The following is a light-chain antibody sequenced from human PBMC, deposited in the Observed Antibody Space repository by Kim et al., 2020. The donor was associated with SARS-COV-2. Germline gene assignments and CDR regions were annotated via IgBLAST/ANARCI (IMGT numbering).Light chain of an antibody. J-gene: IGLJ2*01. V-gene: IGLV3-19*01. CDR1: SLRSYY. CDR2: GKD. Sequence: SSELTQDPAVSVALGQTVRITCQGDSLRSYYATWYQQKPGQAPKVVIYGKDNRPSGVPDRFSGSTSGNTAYLTITGTQAGDEADYYCNSRYSNDYVVFGGGTKVTVL. CDR3: NSRYSNDYVV.